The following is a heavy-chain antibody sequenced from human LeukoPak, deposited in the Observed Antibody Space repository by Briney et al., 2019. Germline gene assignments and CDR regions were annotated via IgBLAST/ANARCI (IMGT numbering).Heavy chain of an antibody. CDR1: GFTFSSYS. D-gene: IGHD1-26*01. CDR2: ISSSSTTI. J-gene: IGHJ4*02. CDR3: ALGATSWDYFDY. V-gene: IGHV3-48*01. Sequence: PGGSLRLSCAASGFTFSSYSMNWVRQAPGKGLEWVSYISSSSTTIYYADSVKGRFTISRDNSKNTLYLQMNSLRAEDTAVYYCALGATSWDYFDYWGQGTLVTVSS.